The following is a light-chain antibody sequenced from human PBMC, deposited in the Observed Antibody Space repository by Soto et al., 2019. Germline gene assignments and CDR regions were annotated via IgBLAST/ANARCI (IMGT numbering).Light chain of an antibody. J-gene: IGKJ5*01. V-gene: IGKV3D-15*02. CDR3: QHYGISPVT. CDR1: QSVSSN. Sequence: EIVMTQSPATLSVSPGERATLSCRASQSVSSNLAWYQQKPGQAPRLLIYGASTRATGIPARFSGSGSGTDFTLTISSLEPEDFAIYYCQHYGISPVTFGQGTRLEIK. CDR2: GAS.